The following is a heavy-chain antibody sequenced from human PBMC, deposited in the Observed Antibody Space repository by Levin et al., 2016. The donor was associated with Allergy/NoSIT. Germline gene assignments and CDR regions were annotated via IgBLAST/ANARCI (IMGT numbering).Heavy chain of an antibody. D-gene: IGHD1-14*01. J-gene: IGHJ4*02. V-gene: IGHV3-43*01. CDR1: GFVFDDYT. CDR3: AKDGSRNHYFFDH. CDR2: ITWDGGTT. Sequence: GESLKISCAASGFVFDDYTMHWLRQAPGKGLEWVSLITWDGGTTSYSDSVRGRFTISRDNSKTALTLHMNSLTTEDTALYYCAKDGSRNHYFFDHWGQGTPVTVSS.